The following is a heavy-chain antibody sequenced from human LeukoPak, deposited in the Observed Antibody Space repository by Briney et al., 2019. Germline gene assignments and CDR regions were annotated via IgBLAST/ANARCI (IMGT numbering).Heavy chain of an antibody. D-gene: IGHD2-15*01. J-gene: IGHJ5*02. CDR3: ARKTYCSGGRCYGENWFDP. Sequence: PSETLSLTCTVTGGSISGYHWNWIRQSPGKGLEWISNILYTGNADYNPSLKSRVTISINTSKNEISLILRSVTAADTAVYYCARKTYCSGGRCYGENWFDPWGQGILVTVSS. CDR1: GGSISGYH. V-gene: IGHV4-59*08. CDR2: ILYTGNA.